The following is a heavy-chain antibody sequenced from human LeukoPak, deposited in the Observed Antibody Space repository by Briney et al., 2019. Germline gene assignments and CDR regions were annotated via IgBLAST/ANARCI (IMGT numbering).Heavy chain of an antibody. Sequence: PSETLSLTCAVSGDSITNSRYHWGWVRQPPGKGLEWIASIYHTGSTYYNSSLKSRVTISVDTSKNQFSLELTSATAADTAVYYCARHLMAVMDPWGQGTLVTVSS. J-gene: IGHJ5*02. CDR2: IYHTGST. CDR3: ARHLMAVMDP. V-gene: IGHV4-39*01. D-gene: IGHD3-16*01. CDR1: GDSITNSRYH.